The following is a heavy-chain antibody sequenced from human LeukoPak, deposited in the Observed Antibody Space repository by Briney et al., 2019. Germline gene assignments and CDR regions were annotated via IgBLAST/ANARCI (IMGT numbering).Heavy chain of an antibody. D-gene: IGHD4-17*01. J-gene: IGHJ6*02. CDR3: ARVPPTTVTTYYYYYGMDV. V-gene: IGHV1-69*04. CDR2: IIPILGIA. Sequence: SVKVSCKASGGTFSSYAVSWVRQAPGQGLEWMGRIIPILGIANYAQKFQGRVTITADKSTSTAYMELSSLRSEDTAVYYCARVPPTTVTTYYYYYGMDVWGQGTTVTVSS. CDR1: GGTFSSYA.